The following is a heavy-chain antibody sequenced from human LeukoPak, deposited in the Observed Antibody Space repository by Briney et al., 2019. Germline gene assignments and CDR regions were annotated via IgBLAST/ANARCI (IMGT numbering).Heavy chain of an antibody. CDR2: IYHRGST. V-gene: IGHV4-30-2*01. CDR3: ARVPYDILTGYFLFDS. D-gene: IGHD3-9*01. Sequence: PSETLSLTCAVSGGSISSDDYFWSWIRQPPGKGLEWIGYIYHRGSTSYNPSLKSRVTISLDKSRNQFSLNLSSVTAADTAVYYCARVPYDILTGYFLFDSWGQGTLVTVSS. J-gene: IGHJ4*02. CDR1: GGSISSDDYF.